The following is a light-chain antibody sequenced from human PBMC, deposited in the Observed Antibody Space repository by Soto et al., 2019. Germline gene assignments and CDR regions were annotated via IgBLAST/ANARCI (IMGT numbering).Light chain of an antibody. V-gene: IGKV1-27*01. J-gene: IGKJ1*01. CDR2: TAS. CDR1: QGVSHN. Sequence: DIQMTQSPSSLYASVGDRVTITCRASQGVSHNLAWFHQKPGKVPKVLIYTASTLHSGVPSRFSGSGSGTDFTLTISSLQPEDVGTYYCQEYYSAPWSFVQGTRVEI. CDR3: QEYYSAPWS.